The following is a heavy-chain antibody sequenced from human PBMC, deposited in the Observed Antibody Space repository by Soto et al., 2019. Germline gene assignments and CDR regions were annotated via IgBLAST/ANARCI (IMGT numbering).Heavy chain of an antibody. CDR3: ASFSMPAAAGPYFQH. CDR1: GGTFSSYT. CDR2: IIPILGIA. J-gene: IGHJ1*01. Sequence: GASVKVSCKASGGTFSSYTISWVRQAPGQGLEWMGRIIPILGIANYAQKFQGRVTITADKSTSTAYVELSSLRSEDTAVYYCASFSMPAAAGPYFQHWGQGTLVTVSS. V-gene: IGHV1-69*02. D-gene: IGHD6-13*01.